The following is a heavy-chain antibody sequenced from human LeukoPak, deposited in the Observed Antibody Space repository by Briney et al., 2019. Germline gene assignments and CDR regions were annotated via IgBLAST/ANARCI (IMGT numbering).Heavy chain of an antibody. CDR2: INPNRGGT. J-gene: IGHJ4*02. D-gene: IGHD3-3*01. CDR3: ARGTGVVITYYYFDY. CDR1: GYTFTGYY. V-gene: IGHV1-2*06. Sequence: VASVKVSCKASGYTFTGYYMHWVRQAPGQGLEWMGRINPNRGGTNYAQKFQGRVTMTRATSISTAYMELSRLRSDDTAVYYCARGTGVVITYYYFDYWGQGTLVTVSS.